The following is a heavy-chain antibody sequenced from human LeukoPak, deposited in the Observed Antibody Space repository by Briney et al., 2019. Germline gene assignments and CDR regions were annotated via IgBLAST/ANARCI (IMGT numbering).Heavy chain of an antibody. V-gene: IGHV3-30*18. Sequence: GGSLRLSCAASGFTFSSYGMHWVRQAPGKGLEWAAVISYDGSNKYYADSVKGRFTISRDNSKNTLYLQMNSLRAEDTAVYYCAKFVVGANAFDIWGQGTMVTVSS. CDR3: AKFVVGANAFDI. CDR1: GFTFSSYG. CDR2: ISYDGSNK. D-gene: IGHD1-26*01. J-gene: IGHJ3*02.